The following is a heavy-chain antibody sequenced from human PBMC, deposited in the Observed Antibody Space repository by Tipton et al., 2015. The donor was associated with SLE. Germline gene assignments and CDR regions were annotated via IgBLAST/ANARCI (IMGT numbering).Heavy chain of an antibody. Sequence: QSGPEVKKPGSSVKVSCKASGGTFSNYAISWVRQAPGQGLEWMGGIIPIFGTANYAQKFQDRVTITADESTNTDYMELSSLRSEDTAVYYCNPLGYYFYYGMDVWGPGTSVGVSS. CDR3: NPLGYYFYYGMDV. V-gene: IGHV1-69*01. CDR2: IIPIFGTA. J-gene: IGHJ6*02. CDR1: GGTFSNYA. D-gene: IGHD3-16*01.